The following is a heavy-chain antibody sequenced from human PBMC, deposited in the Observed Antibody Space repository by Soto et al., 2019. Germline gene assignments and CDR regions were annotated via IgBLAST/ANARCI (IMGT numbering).Heavy chain of an antibody. CDR2: IYYSGST. J-gene: IGHJ6*02. Sequence: SETLSLTCTVSGGSISSYYWSWIRQPPGKGLEWIGYIYYSGSTNYNPSLKSRVTISVDTSKNQFSLKLSSVTAADTAVYYCAREGRLSNYYQYGMDVRGQGTTVTV. CDR3: AREGRLSNYYQYGMDV. CDR1: GGSISSYY. D-gene: IGHD2-15*01. V-gene: IGHV4-59*12.